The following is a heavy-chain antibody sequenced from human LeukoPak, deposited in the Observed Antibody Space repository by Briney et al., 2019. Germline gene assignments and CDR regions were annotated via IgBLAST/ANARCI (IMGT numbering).Heavy chain of an antibody. Sequence: ASVKVSCKASGYTFTGYYMHWVRQAPGQGPEWMGRINPNSGGTNYAQKFQGRVTMTRDTSISTAYMELSRLRSDDTAVYYCARDQDGYYYDSSPIDYWGQGTLVTVSS. CDR2: INPNSGGT. D-gene: IGHD3-22*01. J-gene: IGHJ4*02. CDR1: GYTFTGYY. CDR3: ARDQDGYYYDSSPIDY. V-gene: IGHV1-2*06.